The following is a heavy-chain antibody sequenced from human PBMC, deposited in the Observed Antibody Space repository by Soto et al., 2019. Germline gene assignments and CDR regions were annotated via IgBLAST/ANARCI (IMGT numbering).Heavy chain of an antibody. V-gene: IGHV3-23*01. J-gene: IGHJ4*02. CDR1: GFTFSTFD. CDR2: IRGSSGST. CDR3: VKGAWLDY. Sequence: EVRLLESGGGLIQPGGSLILSCAASGFTFSTFDMTWVRQPPGKGLEWVSLIRGSSGSTYYADSVKGRFTISKDNSKNTLYLQMNSLRAEDTAVYFCVKGAWLDYWGQGNMVTVSS.